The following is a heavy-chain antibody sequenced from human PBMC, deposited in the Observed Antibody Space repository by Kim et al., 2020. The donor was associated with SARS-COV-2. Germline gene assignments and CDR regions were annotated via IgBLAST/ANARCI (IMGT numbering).Heavy chain of an antibody. J-gene: IGHJ4*01. CDR1: GGSISAYY. CDR3: ARADNYYDTSGDGFDY. V-gene: IGHV4-59*01. CDR2: VSYSGST. D-gene: IGHD3-22*01. Sequence: SETLSLTCTVSGGSISAYYWSWIRQPPGKGLEWIGYVSYSGSTNYNPSLKSRVSMSVDTSKNQHSLRLTFVTAADTAIYDGARADNYYDTSGDGFDYWG.